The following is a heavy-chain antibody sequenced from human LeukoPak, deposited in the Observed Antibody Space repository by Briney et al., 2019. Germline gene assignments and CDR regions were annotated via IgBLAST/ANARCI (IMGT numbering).Heavy chain of an antibody. CDR3: AREAEEAFDI. Sequence: PGGSLRLSCAASGFTFSSYAMSWVRQASGKGLEWVSSISDSDNSMYYANSVKGRFTISRDNTKNSLYLQMNSLRAEDTAVYYCAREAEEAFDIWGQGTMVTVSS. D-gene: IGHD1-14*01. CDR2: ISDSDNSM. J-gene: IGHJ3*02. CDR1: GFTFSSYA. V-gene: IGHV3-21*01.